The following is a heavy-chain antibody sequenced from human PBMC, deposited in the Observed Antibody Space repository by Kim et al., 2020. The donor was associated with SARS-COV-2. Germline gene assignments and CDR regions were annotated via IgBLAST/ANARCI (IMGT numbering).Heavy chain of an antibody. CDR2: IYYSGST. J-gene: IGHJ4*02. V-gene: IGHV4-59*01. CDR3: ARSEGRGSWHQFDY. CDR1: SDSISSYY. D-gene: IGHD6-13*01. Sequence: SETLSLTCTVSSDSISSYYCSWIRQLPGKGLEWIGYIYYSGSTNYNPSLNSRVTISWDTSKNQFSLGLTSVTDADTVVYYCARSEGRGSWHQFDYWGQGILDTVPS.